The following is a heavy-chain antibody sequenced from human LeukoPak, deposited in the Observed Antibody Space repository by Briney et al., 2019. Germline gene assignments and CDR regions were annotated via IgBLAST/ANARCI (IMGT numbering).Heavy chain of an antibody. CDR2: ISSTSNYI. D-gene: IGHD6-19*01. CDR3: AKDEGMAVAGTFDY. CDR1: GFTFSTYA. J-gene: IGHJ4*02. V-gene: IGHV3-21*01. Sequence: GGSLRLSCAASGFTFSTYAISWVRQAPGKGLEWVSCISSTSNYIFYADSVRGRFTISRDNAKNSLYLQMDSLRAEDTAVYYRAKDEGMAVAGTFDYWGQGILVTVSS.